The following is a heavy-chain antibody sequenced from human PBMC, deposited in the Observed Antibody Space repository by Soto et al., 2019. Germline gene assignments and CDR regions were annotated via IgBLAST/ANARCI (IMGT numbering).Heavy chain of an antibody. CDR1: GFTFSSYS. D-gene: IGHD3-3*01. J-gene: IGHJ6*02. CDR2: ISSSSSYI. Sequence: EVQLVESGGGLVKPGGSLRLSCAASGFTFSSYSMNWVRQAPGKGLEWVSSISSSSSYIYYADSVKGRFTISRDNAKNSLYLQMDSLRAEETPVYYCARDRSYDFGANYYYFYGMDVWGQGTTVTVSS. V-gene: IGHV3-21*01. CDR3: ARDRSYDFGANYYYFYGMDV.